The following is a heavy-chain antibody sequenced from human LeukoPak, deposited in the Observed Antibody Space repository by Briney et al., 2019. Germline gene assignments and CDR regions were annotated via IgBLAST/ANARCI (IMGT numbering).Heavy chain of an antibody. CDR2: ISSGSSYI. D-gene: IGHD3-22*01. CDR1: GFTFSSYS. V-gene: IGHV3-21*01. J-gene: IGHJ4*02. CDR3: ARDDRSYDSSGYFYYFDS. Sequence: GGSLRLSCAASGFTFSSYSMNWVRQAPGKGLEWVSSISSGSSYIYYADSVKGRFTISRDSAKNSLYLQMNSLSAEDTALYYCARDDRSYDSSGYFYYFDSWGQGTLVTVSS.